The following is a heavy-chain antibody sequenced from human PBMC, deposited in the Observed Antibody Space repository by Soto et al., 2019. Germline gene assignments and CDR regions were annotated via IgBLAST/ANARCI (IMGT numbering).Heavy chain of an antibody. V-gene: IGHV3-7*01. CDR2: IKQDGSEK. D-gene: IGHD3-3*01. J-gene: IGHJ6*03. CDR3: ARDLREDYDFWSGYSYYYYMDV. Sequence: GSLRLSCAASGFTFSSYWMSWVRQAPGKGLEWVANIKQDGSEKYYVDSVKGRFTISRDNAKNSLYLQMNSLRAEDTAVYYCARDLREDYDFWSGYSYYYYMDVWGKGTTVTVSS. CDR1: GFTFSSYW.